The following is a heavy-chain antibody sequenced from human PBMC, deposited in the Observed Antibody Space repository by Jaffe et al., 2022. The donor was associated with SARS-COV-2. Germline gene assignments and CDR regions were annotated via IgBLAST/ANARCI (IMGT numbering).Heavy chain of an antibody. J-gene: IGHJ2*01. Sequence: QVQLQESGPGLVKPSETLSLTCTVSGYSISSGYYWGWIRQPPGKGLEWIGSIYHSGSTYYNPSLKSRVTISVDTSKNQFSLKLSSVTAADTAVYYCAREGPSLRCGGDCYPHWYFDLWGRGTLVTVSS. V-gene: IGHV4-38-2*02. CDR2: IYHSGST. D-gene: IGHD2-21*02. CDR1: GYSISSGYY. CDR3: AREGPSLRCGGDCYPHWYFDL.